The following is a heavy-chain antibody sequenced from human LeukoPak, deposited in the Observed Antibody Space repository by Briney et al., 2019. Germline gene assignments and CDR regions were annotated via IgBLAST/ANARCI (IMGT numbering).Heavy chain of an antibody. V-gene: IGHV1-2*02. CDR1: GYTFTGYY. Sequence: ASVKVSCKASGYTFTGYYMHWVRQAPGQGLEWMGWINPNSGGTNYAQKFQGRVTMTRDTSISTAYMELSRLRSDDTAVYYCARETGSGSYLLDYWGQGTLVTVSS. CDR2: INPNSGGT. J-gene: IGHJ4*02. D-gene: IGHD1-26*01. CDR3: ARETGSGSYLLDY.